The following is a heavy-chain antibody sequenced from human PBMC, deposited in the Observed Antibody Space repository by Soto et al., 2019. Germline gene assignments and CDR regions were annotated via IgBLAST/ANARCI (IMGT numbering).Heavy chain of an antibody. J-gene: IGHJ4*02. CDR1: GYTFTSYA. D-gene: IGHD3-22*01. V-gene: IGHV1-3*01. Sequence: QVQLVQSWAEVKKPGASVKVSCKASGYTFTSYAMHWVRQAPGQRLEWMGWINAGNGNTKYSQKFQGRVTITRDTSASTAYMELSSLRSEDTAVYYCARSIVVVTTFDYWGQGTLVTVSS. CDR2: INAGNGNT. CDR3: ARSIVVVTTFDY.